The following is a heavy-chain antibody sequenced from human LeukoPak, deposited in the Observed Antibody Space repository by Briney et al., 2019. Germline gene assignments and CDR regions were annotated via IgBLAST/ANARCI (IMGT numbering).Heavy chain of an antibody. J-gene: IGHJ3*02. CDR1: GFSFSRYL. CDR2: ISSNGGST. D-gene: IGHD2-15*01. CDR3: VHCEIVVLVSAFSI. V-gene: IGHV3-64D*06. Sequence: PGGSLRHLYSLCGFSFSRYLMLCLRQAPGKGLEYVSTISSNGGSTYYADSVKGRFTISRDNSKNTLYLQMRSLRAEDTAVYYFVHCEIVVLVSAFSIRGQGKTVTVSS.